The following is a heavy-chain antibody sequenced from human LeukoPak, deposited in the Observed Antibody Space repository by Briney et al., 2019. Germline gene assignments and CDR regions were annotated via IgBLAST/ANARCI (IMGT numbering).Heavy chain of an antibody. CDR2: IFPIFGIA. CDR3: ASWGTTDDAFDI. V-gene: IGHV1-69*04. CDR1: GGTFSSYA. Sequence: ASVKVSCKASGGTFSSYAISWVRQAPGQGLEWMGRIFPIFGIANYAQKFQGRVTITADKSTSTAYMELSSLRSEDTAVYYCASWGTTDDAFDIWGQGTMVTVSS. D-gene: IGHD3-16*01. J-gene: IGHJ3*02.